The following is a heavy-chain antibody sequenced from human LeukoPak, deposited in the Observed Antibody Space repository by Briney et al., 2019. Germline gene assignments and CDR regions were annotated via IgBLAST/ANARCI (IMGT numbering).Heavy chain of an antibody. D-gene: IGHD6-19*01. CDR3: ARETSLAGFASGLGFNY. V-gene: IGHV4-30-4*01. J-gene: IGHJ4*02. CDR1: GGSISSGDYY. Sequence: SETLSLTCTVSGGSISSGDYYWSWIRQPPGKGLEWIGYIYYSGSTNYNPSLKSRVTISVDTSKNQFSLKLSSVTAADTAVYYCARETSLAGFASGLGFNYWGQGILVTVSS. CDR2: IYYSGST.